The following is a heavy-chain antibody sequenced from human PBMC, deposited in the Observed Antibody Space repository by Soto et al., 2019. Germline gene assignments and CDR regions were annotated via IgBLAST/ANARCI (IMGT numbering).Heavy chain of an antibody. Sequence: QVQLLESGPGLVKPSETLSLTCSVSGGSINNFYWSWIRQPPGKGLEWIGYIYFSGTTSYHPSLKSRVTISLDRSKNLFSLNLNSVTAADTAVYYCARESDPFDYWDQGTLVTVSS. CDR1: GGSINNFY. J-gene: IGHJ4*02. CDR2: IYFSGTT. V-gene: IGHV4-59*01. CDR3: ARESDPFDY.